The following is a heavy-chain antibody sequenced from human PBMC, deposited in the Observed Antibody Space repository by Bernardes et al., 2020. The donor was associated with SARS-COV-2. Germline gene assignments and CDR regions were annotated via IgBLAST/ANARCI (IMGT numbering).Heavy chain of an antibody. V-gene: IGHV3-11*06. CDR1: GFTFSDYY. J-gene: IGHJ3*02. D-gene: IGHD2-8*01. CDR2: ISSSSSYT. CDR3: ARNLMVYASLFILHAFDI. Sequence: GGSLRLSCAASGFTFSDYYMSWIRQAPGKGLEWVSYISSSSSYTNYADSVKGRFTISRDNAKNSLYLQMNSLRAEDTAVYYCARNLMVYASLFILHAFDIWGQGTMVTVSS.